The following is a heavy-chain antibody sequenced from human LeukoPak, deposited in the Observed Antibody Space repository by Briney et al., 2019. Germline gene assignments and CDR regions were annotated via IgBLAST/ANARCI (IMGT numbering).Heavy chain of an antibody. CDR1: GGSMCSYY. V-gene: IGHV4-59*08. D-gene: IGHD5-18*01. J-gene: IGHJ3*02. Sequence: SETLSLTCAVSGGSMCSYYWSWIRQPPGKGLEWIAYIYYNGNTNYNPSFKGRVTILVDTSKNQFSLKLSSVAAADTAIYYCARQPSATAAFDIWGQGTMVTVSS. CDR3: ARQPSATAAFDI. CDR2: IYYNGNT.